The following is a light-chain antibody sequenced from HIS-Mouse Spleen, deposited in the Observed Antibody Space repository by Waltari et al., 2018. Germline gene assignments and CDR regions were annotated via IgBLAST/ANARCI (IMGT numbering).Light chain of an antibody. Sequence: EIVMTQSPATRSVSPGERATLSCKASPSVSSNLAWYQQKPGQAPRLLIYGASTRATGIPARFSGSGSGTEFTLTISSMQSEDFAVYYCQQYNNWPPGTFGPGTKVDIK. J-gene: IGKJ3*01. V-gene: IGKV3-15*01. CDR3: QQYNNWPPGT. CDR1: PSVSSN. CDR2: GAS.